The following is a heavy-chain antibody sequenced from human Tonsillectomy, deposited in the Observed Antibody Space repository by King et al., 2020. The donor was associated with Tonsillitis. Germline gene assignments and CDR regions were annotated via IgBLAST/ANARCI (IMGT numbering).Heavy chain of an antibody. V-gene: IGHV1-46*01. CDR1: GYTFITRY. CDR2: INRSIDSTDNA. CDR3: VYYCSTGGSDGGVDF. J-gene: IGHJ4*02. D-gene: IGHD3-10*01. Sequence: EQLVQSGAEVKKPGASVKVSCKASGYTFITRYIHWVRQAPGQGLEWMGVINRSIDSTDNAHYAQNSQGRVTMTRDTSTSTVYMEWSSLRSDDTADDTAVYYCSTGGSDGGVDFWGQGTLVTVSS.